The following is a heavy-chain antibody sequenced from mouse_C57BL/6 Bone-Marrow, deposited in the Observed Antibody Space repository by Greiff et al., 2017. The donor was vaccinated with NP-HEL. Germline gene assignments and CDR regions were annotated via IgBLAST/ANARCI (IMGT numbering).Heavy chain of an antibody. CDR2: IDPSASYT. V-gene: IGHV1-59*01. J-gene: IGHJ3*01. D-gene: IGHD1-1*01. CDR3: ARGNDGSPAWFAY. CDR1: GYTFTSYW. Sequence: VQLQQPGAELVRPGTSVKLSCKASGYTFTSYWLHWVKQRPGQGLEWLGVIDPSASYTNYNQKFKGKATLTVDTSSSTAYMQLSSLTSEDSAVYYCARGNDGSPAWFAYWGQGTLVTVSA.